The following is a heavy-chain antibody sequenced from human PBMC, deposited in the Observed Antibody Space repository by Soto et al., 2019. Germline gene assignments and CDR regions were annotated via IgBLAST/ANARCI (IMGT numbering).Heavy chain of an antibody. D-gene: IGHD3-3*01. CDR1: GYPLTRYS. Sequence: ASVKVSCKASGYPLTRYSIRWVRQAPGQGLEWMGWISGYNGDTEYSKNFQGRLTMTIDTSTTTASMELRSLRSDDTAVYYCARASLTIFGAPYGMDVWGQGTSVTVSS. CDR3: ARASLTIFGAPYGMDV. J-gene: IGHJ6*02. CDR2: ISGYNGDT. V-gene: IGHV1-18*04.